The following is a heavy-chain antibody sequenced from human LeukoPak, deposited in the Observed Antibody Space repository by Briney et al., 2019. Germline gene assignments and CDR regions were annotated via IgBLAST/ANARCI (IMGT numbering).Heavy chain of an antibody. V-gene: IGHV3-30*02. D-gene: IGHD2-2*01. CDR3: AKDNRGYCSSTSCYEGVY. CDR1: GFTFSDYY. J-gene: IGHJ4*02. Sequence: GGSLRLSCAASGFTFSDYYMTWIRQAPGKGLEWVAFIRYDGSNKYYADSVKGRFTISRDNSKNTLYLQMNSLRAEDTAVYYCAKDNRGYCSSTSCYEGVYWGQGTLVTVSS. CDR2: IRYDGSNK.